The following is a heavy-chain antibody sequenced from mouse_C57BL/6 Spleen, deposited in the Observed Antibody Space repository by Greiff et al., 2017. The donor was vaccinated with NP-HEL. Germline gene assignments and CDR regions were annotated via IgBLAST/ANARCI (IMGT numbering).Heavy chain of an antibody. CDR2: IYPGSGST. D-gene: IGHD2-3*01. Sequence: VKLQESGAELVKPGASVKMSCKASGYTFTSYWITWVKQRPGQGLEWIGDIYPGSGSTNYNEKFKSKATLTVDTSSSTAYMQLSRLTSEDSAVYYCAIGSEKDDGYYAWFAYWGQGTLVTVSA. CDR3: AIGSEKDDGYYAWFAY. V-gene: IGHV1-55*01. J-gene: IGHJ3*01. CDR1: GYTFTSYW.